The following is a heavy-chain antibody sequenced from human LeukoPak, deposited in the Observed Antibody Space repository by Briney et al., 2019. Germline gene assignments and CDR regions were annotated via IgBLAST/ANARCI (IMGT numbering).Heavy chain of an antibody. V-gene: IGHV4-39*07. Sequence: SETLSLTCTVSGGSISSSSYYWGWIRQPPGKGLEWIGSIYYSGSTYYNPSLKSRVTISLDRTKNQFSLYLSSMTAADTAVYYCVRDWRMQLWYNFDYWGQGTLVTVSS. CDR3: VRDWRMQLWYNFDY. J-gene: IGHJ4*02. D-gene: IGHD5-18*01. CDR1: GGSISSSSYY. CDR2: IYYSGST.